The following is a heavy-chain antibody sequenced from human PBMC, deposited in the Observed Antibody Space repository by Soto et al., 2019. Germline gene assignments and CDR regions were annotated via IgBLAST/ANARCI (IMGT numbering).Heavy chain of an antibody. D-gene: IGHD5-18*01. J-gene: IGHJ6*02. CDR2: ISGYNGNT. V-gene: IGHV1-18*01. CDR3: ARDPGFGFGYSYAFAMDV. CDR1: GYTFSNYG. Sequence: ASVKVSCKASGYTFSNYGISWVRQGPGQGLEWMGWISGYNGNTHYEEKVQDRIKITTDTSTSTTYLELRSLRSDDTAVYFCARDPGFGFGYSYAFAMDVWGQGTTVTVYS.